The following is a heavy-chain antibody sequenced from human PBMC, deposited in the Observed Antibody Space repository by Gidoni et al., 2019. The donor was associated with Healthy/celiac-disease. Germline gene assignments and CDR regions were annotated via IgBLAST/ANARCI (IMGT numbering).Heavy chain of an antibody. CDR3: ARGVTVTTFDP. D-gene: IGHD4-17*01. J-gene: IGHJ5*02. CDR1: GFTFRSYA. Sequence: QVQLVESVGGVGPRGSSLRLSCAASGFTFRSYAMHGVRQAPGKGLELVAVISYDGSNKYYADNSKNTLCLQMNSLAAEDAAVCYCARGVTVTTFDPWGQGTLVTVSS. V-gene: IGHV3-30*04. CDR2: ISYDGSNK.